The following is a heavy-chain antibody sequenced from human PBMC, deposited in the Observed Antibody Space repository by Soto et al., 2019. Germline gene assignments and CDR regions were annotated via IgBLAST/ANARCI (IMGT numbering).Heavy chain of an antibody. D-gene: IGHD5-18*01. V-gene: IGHV3-64*01. Sequence: GSLRLSCAASGFTFSSYVMNWVRQAPGKGLEYVSAISSNGGSTYYTNSVKGRFTISRDNSKNTLFLQMGSLRAEDMAVYYCAGGSNYKLDYWGQGTLVTVS. J-gene: IGHJ4*02. CDR3: AGGSNYKLDY. CDR2: ISSNGGST. CDR1: GFTFSSYV.